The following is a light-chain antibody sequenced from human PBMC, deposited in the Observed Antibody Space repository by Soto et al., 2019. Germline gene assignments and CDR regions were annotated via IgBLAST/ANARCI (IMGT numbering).Light chain of an antibody. CDR3: QQSYSTPFT. CDR1: QSISSY. J-gene: IGKJ2*01. V-gene: IGKV1-39*01. Sequence: DIQMTQSPFSLSASVGDRVTITCRASQSISSYLNWYQQKPGKAPNLLIYAASSLQSGVPSRFSGSASVTDFPLTISSLHPEDFATYYCQQSYSTPFTFGQGTKLEIK. CDR2: AAS.